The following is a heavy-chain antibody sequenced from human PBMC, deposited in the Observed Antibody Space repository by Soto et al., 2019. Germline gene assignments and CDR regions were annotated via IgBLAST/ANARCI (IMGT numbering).Heavy chain of an antibody. CDR1: GGSISSSSYY. V-gene: IGHV4-39*01. D-gene: IGHD2-15*01. CDR3: ARRKHGRENCSGGSCYSRYYYYMDV. Sequence: SETLSLTCTVSGGSISSSSYYWGWIRQPPGKGLEWIGSIYYSGSTYYNPSLKSQVTISVDTSKNQFSLKLSSVTAADTAVYYCARRKHGRENCSGGSCYSRYYYYMDVWGKGTTVTVSS. CDR2: IYYSGST. J-gene: IGHJ6*03.